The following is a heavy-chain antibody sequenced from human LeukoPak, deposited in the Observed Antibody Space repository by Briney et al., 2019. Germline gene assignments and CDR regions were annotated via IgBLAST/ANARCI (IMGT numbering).Heavy chain of an antibody. D-gene: IGHD3-3*01. Sequence: SVKVSCKASGGTFSSYAISWVRQAPGQGLEWMGGIIPIFGTANYAQKFQGRVTITTDESTSTAYMELSSLRSEDTAVYYCASALRIGFWSGPDYNFWGQGTLVTVSS. CDR1: GGTFSSYA. CDR3: ASALRIGFWSGPDYNF. V-gene: IGHV1-69*05. J-gene: IGHJ4*02. CDR2: IIPIFGTA.